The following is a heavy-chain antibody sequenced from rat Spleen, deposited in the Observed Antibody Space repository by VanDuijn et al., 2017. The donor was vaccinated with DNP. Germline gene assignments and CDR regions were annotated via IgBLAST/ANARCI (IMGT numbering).Heavy chain of an antibody. D-gene: IGHD1-3*01. CDR3: ARHGRVTTVATYWYFDF. Sequence: EVQLVESGGGLVQPGRSLKLSCAASGFTFSDNNMAWVRQAPKKGLEWVATIIYDGSSTYDRDSVKGRLPISRDNAKSTLYLQRDSLRSEDTATYYCARHGRVTTVATYWYFDFWGPGTMVTVSS. CDR1: GFTFSDNN. CDR2: IIYDGSST. V-gene: IGHV5-7*01. J-gene: IGHJ1*01.